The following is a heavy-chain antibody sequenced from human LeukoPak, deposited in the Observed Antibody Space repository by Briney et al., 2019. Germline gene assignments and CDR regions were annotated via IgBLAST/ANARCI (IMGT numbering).Heavy chain of an antibody. J-gene: IGHJ4*02. D-gene: IGHD3-10*01. CDR2: MSRSKSDI. V-gene: IGHV3-21*01. CDR3: ARLVRGVIVRIDY. CDR1: VFTLSSYH. Sequence: GGSLRLSCAPSVFTLSSYHMNCVPDAPEKGVECVLSMSRSKSDIYYADSVTGRFTISRDNAKNSLYLQMHNLSAEDTAVYYCARLVRGVIVRIDYWGQGTLVTVSS.